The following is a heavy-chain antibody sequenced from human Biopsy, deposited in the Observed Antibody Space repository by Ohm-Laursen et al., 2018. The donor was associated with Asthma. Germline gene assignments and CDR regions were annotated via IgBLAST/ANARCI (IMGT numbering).Heavy chain of an antibody. D-gene: IGHD4-17*01. V-gene: IGHV4-30-4*02. CDR2: AHFSGST. Sequence: PSDTLSLTCTVSGGYIDSHDWSWRWIRQSPGKGLQWLGYAHFSGSTHYNPSLDRRIRMSVDTSKSQVSLSLTSVSAADTAVYFCARVRRYGDIFFGMDVWGQGTTVTVSS. CDR3: ARVRRYGDIFFGMDV. J-gene: IGHJ6*01. CDR1: GGYIDSHDWS.